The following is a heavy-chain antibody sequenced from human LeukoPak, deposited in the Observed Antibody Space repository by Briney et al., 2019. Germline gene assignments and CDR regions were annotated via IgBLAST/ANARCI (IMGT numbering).Heavy chain of an antibody. Sequence: SETLSLTCTVSGGSISSYYWSWIRQPPGKGLEWIGYIYYSGSTNYNPSLKSRVTISVDTSKNQFSLKLSSVTAADTAVYYCAREEGSSSWMGAASQNAFDIWGQGTMVTVSS. V-gene: IGHV4-59*12. D-gene: IGHD6-13*01. CDR3: AREEGSSSWMGAASQNAFDI. CDR1: GGSISSYY. CDR2: IYYSGST. J-gene: IGHJ3*02.